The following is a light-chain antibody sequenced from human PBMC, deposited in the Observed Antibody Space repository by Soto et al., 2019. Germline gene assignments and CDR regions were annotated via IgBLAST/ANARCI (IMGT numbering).Light chain of an antibody. J-gene: IGKJ1*01. CDR3: QQYGDSRT. CDR2: GAS. Sequence: EIVLTQSPGTLSLSPGERATLSCRASRSVSSNNLAWYQQKPGQAPSLLIYGASSRATGIPDRFSGDVSGTDFTLNISRLEPEDFAVYYCQQYGDSRTFGQGTKVEMK. CDR1: RSVSSNN. V-gene: IGKV3-20*01.